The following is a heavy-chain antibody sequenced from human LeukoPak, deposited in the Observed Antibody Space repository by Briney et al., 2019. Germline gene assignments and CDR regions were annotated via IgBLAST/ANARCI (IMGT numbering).Heavy chain of an antibody. Sequence: ASVKVSCKASGYTFTSYYMHWVRQAPGQGLEWMGIINPSGGSTSYAQKFQGRVTMTRDTSISTAYMELSRLRSDDTAVYYCAREVPRAFDIWGQGTMVTVSS. D-gene: IGHD4/OR15-4a*01. CDR2: INPSGGST. J-gene: IGHJ3*02. CDR3: AREVPRAFDI. CDR1: GYTFTSYY. V-gene: IGHV1-46*01.